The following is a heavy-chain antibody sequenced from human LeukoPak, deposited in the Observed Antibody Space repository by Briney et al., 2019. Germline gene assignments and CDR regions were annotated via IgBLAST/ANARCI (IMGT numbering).Heavy chain of an antibody. J-gene: IGHJ5*02. D-gene: IGHD6-6*01. V-gene: IGHV3-7*04. CDR2: IKQDGSEK. CDR3: TGARFDP. CDR1: GFTFSRSW. Sequence: GGSLRLSCAASGFTFSRSWMSWVRQAPGKGLEWVANIKQDGSEKYYVDSVKGRFTISRDNAKNSLCLQMSSLRAEDTAVYYCTGARFDPWGQGTLVTVSS.